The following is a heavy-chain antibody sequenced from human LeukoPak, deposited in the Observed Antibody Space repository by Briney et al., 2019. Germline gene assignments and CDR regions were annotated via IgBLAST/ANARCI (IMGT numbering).Heavy chain of an antibody. Sequence: ASVKVSCKASGGTFSSYAISWVRQAPGQGLEWMGGIIPIFGTANYAQKFQGRVTITADKSTSTAYMELSSLRSEDTAVYYCARLIPNDAFDIWGQGTMVTVSS. V-gene: IGHV1-69*06. CDR2: IIPIFGTA. J-gene: IGHJ3*02. CDR1: GGTFSSYA. D-gene: IGHD3-16*01. CDR3: ARLIPNDAFDI.